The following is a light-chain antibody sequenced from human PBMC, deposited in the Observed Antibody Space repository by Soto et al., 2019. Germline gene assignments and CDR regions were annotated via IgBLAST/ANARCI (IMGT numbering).Light chain of an antibody. CDR2: SAS. CDR1: QGIITY. V-gene: IGKV1-12*01. J-gene: IGKJ1*01. CDR3: QQAKTFPRT. Sequence: DIQMTHSPSSVSASVGDRVSITCRASQGIITYLAWYQQRPGQAPKLLIHSASLLQTGVPSRFSGTGSGTLFTLTISSLQPEDSATYYCQQAKTFPRTFGQGTRV.